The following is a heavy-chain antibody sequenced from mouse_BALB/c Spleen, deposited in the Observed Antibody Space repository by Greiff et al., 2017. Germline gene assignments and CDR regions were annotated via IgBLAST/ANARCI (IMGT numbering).Heavy chain of an antibody. D-gene: IGHD2-2*01. CDR2: ISSGGSYT. CDR1: GFTFSSYA. J-gene: IGHJ2*01. CDR3: ARSDGYDHYFDY. Sequence: EVQLVESGGGLVKPGGSLKLSCAASGFTFSSYAMSWVRQSPEKRLEWVAEISSGGSYTYYPDTVTGRFTISRDNAKNTLYLEMSSLRSEDTAMYYCARSDGYDHYFDYWGQGTTLTVSS. V-gene: IGHV5-9-4*01.